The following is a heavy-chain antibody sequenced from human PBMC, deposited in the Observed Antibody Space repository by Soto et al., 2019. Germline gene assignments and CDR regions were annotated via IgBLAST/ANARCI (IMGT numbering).Heavy chain of an antibody. CDR1: GGSISSGGYY. Sequence: SETLSLTCPFSGGSISSGGYYWSWIRQHPGKGLEWIGYIYYSGSTYYNPSLKSRVTISVDTSKNQFSLKLSSVTAADTAVYYWAKGRNSSPTPGDYWGQGTLVTVSS. CDR2: IYYSGST. CDR3: AKGRNSSPTPGDY. D-gene: IGHD4-4*01. V-gene: IGHV4-31*03. J-gene: IGHJ4*02.